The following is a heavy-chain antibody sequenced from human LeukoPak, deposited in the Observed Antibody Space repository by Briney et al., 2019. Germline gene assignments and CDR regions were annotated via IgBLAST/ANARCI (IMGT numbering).Heavy chain of an antibody. V-gene: IGHV4-34*01. D-gene: IGHD3-10*01. CDR1: GGSFSDYY. CDR2: IVHSGST. J-gene: IGHJ6*02. Sequence: PSETLSLTCAVYGGSFSDYYWGWIRQPPGKGLEWIGEIVHSGSTNYNPSLKSRVTISVDTSKKQFSLKLSSVTAADTAVYYCARGGMVRLWGQGTTVIVSS. CDR3: ARGGMVRL.